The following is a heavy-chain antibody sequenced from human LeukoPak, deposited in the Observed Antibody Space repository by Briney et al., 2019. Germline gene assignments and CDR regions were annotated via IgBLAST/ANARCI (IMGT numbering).Heavy chain of an antibody. D-gene: IGHD3-10*01. Sequence: GGSLRLSCAASGFTFSNFWMSWVRQAPGKGLEWVANIKQDGSDKYYVDSVKARFTISRDNAKNSLYLQMNSLRAEDTAVYYCASPNYYGSGPFDLWGRGTLVTVSS. CDR1: GFTFSNFW. CDR2: IKQDGSDK. V-gene: IGHV3-7*01. CDR3: ASPNYYGSGPFDL. J-gene: IGHJ2*01.